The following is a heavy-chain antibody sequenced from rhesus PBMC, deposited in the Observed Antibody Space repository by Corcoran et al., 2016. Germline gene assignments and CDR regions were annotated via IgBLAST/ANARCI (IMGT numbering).Heavy chain of an antibody. CDR1: GGSISSRNW. J-gene: IGHJ4*01. Sequence: QVQLQESGPAVVKPSETLSLTCAVSGGSISSRNWWSWIRQPPGKGLEWIGRIYGRCGTPEYNPSLKSRVTISIDTSKNQFSLKLSSVTAADTAVYYCARVHYNIWTGYYYFDYWGQGVLVTVSS. CDR2: IYGRCGTP. CDR3: ARVHYNIWTGYYYFDY. D-gene: IGHD3-3*01. V-gene: IGHV4-93*02.